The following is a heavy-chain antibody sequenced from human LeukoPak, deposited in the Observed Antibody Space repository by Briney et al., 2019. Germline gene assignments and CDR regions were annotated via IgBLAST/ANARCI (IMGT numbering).Heavy chain of an antibody. CDR2: IYYSGST. J-gene: IGHJ6*02. CDR1: GGSISSYY. D-gene: IGHD2-2*01. CDR3: ARRRRYCSSTSCYYYYGMDV. V-gene: IGHV4-59*08. Sequence: PSETLSLTCTVSGGSISSYYWSWIRQPPGKGLEWMGYIYYSGSTNYNPSLKSRVTISVDTSKNQFSLRLSSVTAADTAMYYCARRRRYCSSTSCYYYYGMDVWGQGTTVTVSS.